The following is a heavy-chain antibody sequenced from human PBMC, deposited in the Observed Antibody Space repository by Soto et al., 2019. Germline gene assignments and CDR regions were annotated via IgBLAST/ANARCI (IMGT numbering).Heavy chain of an antibody. Sequence: QMQLVQSGAEVKKTGSSVTVSCKALGNTFTYRYLHWVRQAPGQALEWIGWINPFSGDVHYAQKFQERVTITRDRSINTAYMQMSSLRSEDTAMYFCAGGGAGSGPFTWELPDHWGQGTLVTVSS. CDR3: AGGGAGSGPFTWELPDH. J-gene: IGHJ4*02. D-gene: IGHD1-26*01. CDR1: GNTFTYRY. V-gene: IGHV1-45*02. CDR2: INPFSGDV.